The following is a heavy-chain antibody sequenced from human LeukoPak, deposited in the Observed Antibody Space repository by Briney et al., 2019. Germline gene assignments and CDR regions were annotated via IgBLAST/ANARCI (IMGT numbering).Heavy chain of an antibody. D-gene: IGHD3-10*02. V-gene: IGHV3-23*01. Sequence: GGSLRLSCAVSGITLSNYGMSWVRQAPGKGLEWVSGISGSGGNTYYADSVKGRFTISRDNSKNTLYLQMNSLRAEDTAVYYCARDVRGGIGVSWFDPWGQGTLVTVSS. J-gene: IGHJ5*02. CDR1: GITLSNYG. CDR2: ISGSGGNT. CDR3: ARDVRGGIGVSWFDP.